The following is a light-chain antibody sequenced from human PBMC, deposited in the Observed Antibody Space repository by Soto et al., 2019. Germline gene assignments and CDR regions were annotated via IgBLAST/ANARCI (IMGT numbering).Light chain of an antibody. Sequence: EIVLSQSPGTLSLSPGERATLSCRASQSVSSSYLAWYQQKPGQAPRLLIYDASSRATGIPDRFSGSGSGTAFTLTISRLEPEDFAVYLCQQYCSSPYTFGQVTKLEIK. CDR1: QSVSSSY. CDR3: QQYCSSPYT. J-gene: IGKJ2*01. V-gene: IGKV3-20*01. CDR2: DAS.